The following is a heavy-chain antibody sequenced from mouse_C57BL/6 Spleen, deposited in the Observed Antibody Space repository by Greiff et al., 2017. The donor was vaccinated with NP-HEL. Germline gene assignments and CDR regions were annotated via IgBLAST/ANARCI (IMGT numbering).Heavy chain of an antibody. J-gene: IGHJ1*03. CDR1: GFTFSDAW. D-gene: IGHD2-3*01. V-gene: IGHV6-6*01. CDR2: IRNKANNHAT. Sequence: EVQLQESGGGLVQPGGSMKLSCAASGFTFSDAWMDWVRQSPEKGLEWVAEIRNKANNHATYYAESVKGRFTISRDESKSSVYLQMNSLRAEDTGIYYCTRNDGYYWYFDVWGTGTTVTVSS. CDR3: TRNDGYYWYFDV.